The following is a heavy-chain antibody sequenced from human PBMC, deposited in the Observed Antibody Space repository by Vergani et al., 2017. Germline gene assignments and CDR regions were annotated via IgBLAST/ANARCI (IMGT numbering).Heavy chain of an antibody. CDR1: FDSIRYLY. J-gene: IGHJ5*02. CDR2: IHYSDNT. CDR3: ASDTHSGQRADR. D-gene: IGHD6-19*01. V-gene: IGHV4-59*11. Sequence: QVQLQESVPGLVKSSETLSLTCSVSFDSIRYLYCNWIRQPPGKGLEWIGSIHYSDNTNYNLSLKTRDTISVDTSKNQFSLTLTSVTAADTAVDYCASDTHSGQRADRWGQGILVTVTS.